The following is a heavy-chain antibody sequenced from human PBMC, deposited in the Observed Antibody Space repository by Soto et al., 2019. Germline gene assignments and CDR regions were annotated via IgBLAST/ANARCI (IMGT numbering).Heavy chain of an antibody. Sequence: EGQLVESGGGFVQAGGALRPSWTTSAISLRYQELGLVRQAPGQGLEWVGRTVNKAFSYTTEYAAAVKGRFTISRDDSENSLYLQMTSLRTEDTAVYYCVGERYAGFDYWGQGALVTVSS. V-gene: IGHV3-72*01. D-gene: IGHD2-8*01. CDR1: AISLRYQE. CDR2: TVNKAFSYTT. J-gene: IGHJ4*02. CDR3: VGERYAGFDY.